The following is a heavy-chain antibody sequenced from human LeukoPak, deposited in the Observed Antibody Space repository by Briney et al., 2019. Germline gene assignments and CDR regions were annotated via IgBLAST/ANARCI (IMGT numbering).Heavy chain of an antibody. Sequence: ASVKVSCKASGSTFTSYGFSWVRQAPGQGLEWMGWISAYNGNTNYAQKLQGRVTMTTDTSTSTAYMELRSLSSDDTAVYYCAREYCGGDCVLDYWGQGTLVTVSS. D-gene: IGHD2-21*02. CDR3: AREYCGGDCVLDY. J-gene: IGHJ4*02. CDR1: GSTFTSYG. CDR2: ISAYNGNT. V-gene: IGHV1-18*04.